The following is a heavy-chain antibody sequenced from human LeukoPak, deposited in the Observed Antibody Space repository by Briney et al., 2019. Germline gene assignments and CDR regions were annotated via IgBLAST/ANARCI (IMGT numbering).Heavy chain of an antibody. CDR3: ARAGGGSGSYYND. J-gene: IGHJ4*02. Sequence: SLRLXXAASXFTFSSYAMHWVRQAPGKGLEWVAVISYDGSNKYYADSVKGRFTISRDNSKNTLYLQMNSLRSDDTAVYYCARAGGGSGSYYNDWGQGTLVTVSS. CDR2: ISYDGSNK. V-gene: IGHV3-30*04. CDR1: XFTFSSYA. D-gene: IGHD3-10*01.